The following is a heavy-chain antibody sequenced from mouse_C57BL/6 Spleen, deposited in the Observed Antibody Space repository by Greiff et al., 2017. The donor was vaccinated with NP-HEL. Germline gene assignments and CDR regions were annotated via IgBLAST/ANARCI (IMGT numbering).Heavy chain of an antibody. CDR1: GYTFTSYW. V-gene: IGHV1-64*01. CDR3: AREGLDWFAY. J-gene: IGHJ3*01. CDR2: IHPNSGST. Sequence: QVQLQQPGAELVKPGASVKLSCKASGYTFTSYWMHWVTQRPGQGLEWIGMIHPNSGSTNYNEKFKSKATLTVDKSSSTAYMQLSSLTSEDSAVYYCAREGLDWFAYWGQGTLVTVSA. D-gene: IGHD3-3*01.